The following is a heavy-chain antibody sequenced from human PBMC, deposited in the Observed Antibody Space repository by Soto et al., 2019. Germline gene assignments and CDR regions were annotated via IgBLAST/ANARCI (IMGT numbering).Heavy chain of an antibody. CDR2: IYPGDSDT. V-gene: IGHV5-51*01. J-gene: IGHJ6*01. D-gene: IGHD1-26*01. Sequence: PGESLKISCKGSGYSFTSYWIGWVRQMPGKGLEWMGIIYPGDSDTRYSPSFQGQVTISADKSISTAYLQWSSLKASDTAMYYCARSKEQHTPYNYYGMDVLGQGTRVTVSS. CDR1: GYSFTSYW. CDR3: ARSKEQHTPYNYYGMDV.